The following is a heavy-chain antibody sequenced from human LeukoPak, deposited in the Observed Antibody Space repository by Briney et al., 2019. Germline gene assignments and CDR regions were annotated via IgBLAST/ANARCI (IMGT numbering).Heavy chain of an antibody. J-gene: IGHJ4*02. CDR3: AREGGRAAPGRFDY. CDR1: GINFRSSG. CDR2: IQNDGSDK. Sequence: GGSLRLSCAASGINFRSSGMHWVRQAPGKGLEWVTFIQNDGSDKSYAASVQGRFTISRDNSKNTVYLHMNSRRADDTALYYCAREGGRAAPGRFDYWGQGTLVTVSS. D-gene: IGHD6-13*01. V-gene: IGHV3-30*02.